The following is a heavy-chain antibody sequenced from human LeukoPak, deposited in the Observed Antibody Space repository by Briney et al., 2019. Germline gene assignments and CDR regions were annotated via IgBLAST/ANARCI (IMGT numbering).Heavy chain of an antibody. CDR1: GGSISSSGYY. V-gene: IGHV4-39*01. J-gene: IGHJ6*02. CDR2: VDYTGIT. Sequence: SETLSLTCTVSGGSISSSGYYWGWIRQPPGKGLEWIGSVDYTGITSHSPSLKSRVTISVDTSKNQFSLKVSSVSAADTGVYYCVSHPRSSYYYHMDVWGRGTTVTVSS. CDR3: VSHPRSSYYYHMDV. D-gene: IGHD6-6*01.